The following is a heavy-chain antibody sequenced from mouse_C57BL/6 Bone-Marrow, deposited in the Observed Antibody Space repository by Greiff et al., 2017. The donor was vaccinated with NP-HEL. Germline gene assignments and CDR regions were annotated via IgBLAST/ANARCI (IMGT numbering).Heavy chain of an antibody. CDR2: IWSGGST. CDR1: GFSLTSYG. CDR3: ASPLITTVGRGHWYFDV. V-gene: IGHV2-2*01. Sequence: QVQLQQSGPGLVQPSQSLSITCTVSGFSLTSYGVHWVRQSPGKGLEWLGVIWSGGSTDYNAAFISRLSISKDNSKSQVFFKMNSLQADDTAIYYCASPLITTVGRGHWYFDVWGTGTTVTVSS. J-gene: IGHJ1*03. D-gene: IGHD1-1*01.